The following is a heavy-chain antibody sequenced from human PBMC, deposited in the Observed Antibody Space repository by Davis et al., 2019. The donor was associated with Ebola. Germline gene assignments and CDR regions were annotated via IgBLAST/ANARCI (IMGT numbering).Heavy chain of an antibody. D-gene: IGHD4-23*01. CDR2: INHSFRT. V-gene: IGHV4-34*01. J-gene: IGHJ4*02. CDR1: GGSFSGYY. Sequence: MPSETLSLTCAVYGGSFSGYYWSWIRQPPGKGLEWIGEINHSFRTIYNPSLKSRVTISLDTPKKQFSLRVSSVTVADTAVYYCARSPTVVSQLDSWGPGTLVTVSS. CDR3: ARSPTVVSQLDS.